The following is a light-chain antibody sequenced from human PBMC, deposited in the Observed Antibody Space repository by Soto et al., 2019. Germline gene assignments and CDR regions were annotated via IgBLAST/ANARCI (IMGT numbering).Light chain of an antibody. V-gene: IGLV2-8*01. CDR3: SSYSGSNTFGYVV. CDR1: SSDVGSYNY. Sequence: QSVLTQPPSASGSPGQSVTISCTGTSSDVGSYNYVSWYQHHPGKAPKLMIYEVSKRPSGVPDRFSGSKSGNTASLNVSGFQAEDEADYYCSSYSGSNTFGYVVFGGGTKLTVL. J-gene: IGLJ2*01. CDR2: EVS.